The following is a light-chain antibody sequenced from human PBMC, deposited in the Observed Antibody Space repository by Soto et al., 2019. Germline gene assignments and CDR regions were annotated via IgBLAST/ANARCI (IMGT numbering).Light chain of an antibody. CDR3: SSYTSTSTYV. J-gene: IGLJ1*01. Sequence: QSVVPQPASVSGALGQSVTISGTGHSSDVGGYNYVFWYQQHPSNAPKRMIYEDPSRPSGVSNRFSASKSGNTASLSISGLQAEDEADYYCSSYTSTSTYVFGAWTNVTAL. CDR2: EDP. V-gene: IGLV2-14*01. CDR1: SSDVGGYNY.